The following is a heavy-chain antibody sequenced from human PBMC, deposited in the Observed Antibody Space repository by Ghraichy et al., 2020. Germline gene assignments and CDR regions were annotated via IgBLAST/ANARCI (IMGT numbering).Heavy chain of an antibody. CDR1: GFTFSSYA. CDR2: ISGSGGST. V-gene: IGHV3-23*01. Sequence: GGSLRLSCAASGFTFSSYAMSWVRQAPGKGLEWVSAISGSGGSTYYADSVKGRFTISRDNSKNTLYLQMNSLRAEDTVVYYCAKHGSGSPYFDYWGQGTLVTVSS. D-gene: IGHD3-10*01. J-gene: IGHJ4*02. CDR3: AKHGSGSPYFDY.